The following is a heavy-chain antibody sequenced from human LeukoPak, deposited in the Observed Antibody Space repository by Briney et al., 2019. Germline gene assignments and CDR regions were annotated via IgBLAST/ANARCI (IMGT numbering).Heavy chain of an antibody. J-gene: IGHJ5*02. CDR1: GGSFSGYY. CDR3: ARRSGPRITMVRGAVSLRAPNWFDP. D-gene: IGHD3-10*01. V-gene: IGHV4-34*01. CDR2: INHSGST. Sequence: SETLSLTCAVYGGSFSGYYWSWIRQPPGKGLEWLGEINHSGSTNYNPSLKSRVTISVDTSKNQFSLKLSSVTAADTAVYYCARRSGPRITMVRGAVSLRAPNWFDPWGQGTLVTVSS.